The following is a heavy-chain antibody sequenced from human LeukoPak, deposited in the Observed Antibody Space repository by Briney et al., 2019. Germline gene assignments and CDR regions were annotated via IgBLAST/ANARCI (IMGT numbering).Heavy chain of an antibody. CDR3: ARQTRYCSGGSCFYYYMDV. CDR1: GFIFSDHY. V-gene: IGHV3-72*01. Sequence: PGGSLRLSCAASGFIFSDHYMDWVRQAPGKGLEWVGRTRSKDNSYTTEYGASVKGRFTISRDDSRKSLYLYMNSLKTEDTAVYYCARQTRYCSGGSCFYYYMDVWGKGTTVTVSS. J-gene: IGHJ6*03. D-gene: IGHD2-15*01. CDR2: TRSKDNSYTT.